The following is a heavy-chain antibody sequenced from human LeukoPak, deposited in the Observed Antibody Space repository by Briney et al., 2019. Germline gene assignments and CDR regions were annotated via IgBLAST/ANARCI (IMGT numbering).Heavy chain of an antibody. CDR1: GFNFGNFW. CDR2: VKGDGTNI. J-gene: IGHJ5*02. V-gene: IGHV3-7*01. CDR3: ARQTYYYGSGRFYNAGNWFDP. D-gene: IGHD3-10*01. Sequence: GGSLRLSCAASGFNFGNFWMSWIRQAPGRGLQWVATVKGDGTNIHYLDSVNGRFTISRDNARNLLFLQMNRLRAEDTAVYYCARQTYYYGSGRFYNAGNWFDPWGQGTLVTVSS.